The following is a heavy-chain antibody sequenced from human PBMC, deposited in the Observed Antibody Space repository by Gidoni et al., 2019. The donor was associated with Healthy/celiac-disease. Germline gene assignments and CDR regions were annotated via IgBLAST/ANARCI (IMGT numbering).Heavy chain of an antibody. Sequence: QVQLVESACGVVHPGWSLRLPCDAPGFTFLSYGLPCVREAPGKGLEWVAVIWYGGSNKYDADAVKGRFTITRDNYKNTLYLKMNRMRDEETAVYYCARGPFMTTVTTGFGWASDDFDYWGQGTLVTVSS. CDR3: ARGPFMTTVTTGFGWASDDFDY. V-gene: IGHV3-33*01. J-gene: IGHJ4*02. D-gene: IGHD4-17*01. CDR2: IWYGGSNK. CDR1: GFTFLSYG.